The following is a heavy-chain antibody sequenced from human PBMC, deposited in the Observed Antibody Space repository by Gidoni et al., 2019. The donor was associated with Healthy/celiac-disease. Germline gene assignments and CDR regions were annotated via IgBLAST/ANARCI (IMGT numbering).Heavy chain of an antibody. Sequence: EVQLVVSGGGLVQHGGALRLSCAGSGFTFSSYDMHWVRQAPGKGLEWVSAIGTGGDTYYPGSVKGRFTISRENAKNTLYLQMNSLRAGDTAVYYCARVGRRGPGEYGMDVWGQGTTVTVSS. J-gene: IGHJ6*02. D-gene: IGHD3-10*01. CDR3: ARVGRRGPGEYGMDV. CDR2: IGTGGDT. CDR1: GFTFSSYD. V-gene: IGHV3-13*01.